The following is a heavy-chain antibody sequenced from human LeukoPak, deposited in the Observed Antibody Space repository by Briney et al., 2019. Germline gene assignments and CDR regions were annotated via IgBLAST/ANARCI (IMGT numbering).Heavy chain of an antibody. J-gene: IGHJ6*02. Sequence: ASVKVSCKASGYTFTSYYMHWVRQAPGQGLEWMGIINPSGGSTSYAQKFQGRVTMTRDTSTSTVYMELSSLRSEDTAVYYCARDGIGVGVVAANRFYYCGMDVWGQGTTVTVSS. CDR2: INPSGGST. CDR3: ARDGIGVGVVAANRFYYCGMDV. D-gene: IGHD2-15*01. CDR1: GYTFTSYY. V-gene: IGHV1-46*01.